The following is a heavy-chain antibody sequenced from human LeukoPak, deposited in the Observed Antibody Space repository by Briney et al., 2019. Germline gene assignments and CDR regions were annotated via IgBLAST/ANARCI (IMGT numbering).Heavy chain of an antibody. Sequence: PGGSLRLSCVASGLTFSDYSINWVRRAPGKGLEWVSSINPTSTSIYYADAVRGRFTISRDNAKSSLYLQMDSLRAEDTAVYYCVGLRRSSDRSYYYYYYDSWGQGILVTVSS. CDR3: VGLRRSSDRSYYYYYYDS. V-gene: IGHV3-21*01. J-gene: IGHJ5*01. CDR1: GLTFSDYS. CDR2: INPTSTSI. D-gene: IGHD3-10*01.